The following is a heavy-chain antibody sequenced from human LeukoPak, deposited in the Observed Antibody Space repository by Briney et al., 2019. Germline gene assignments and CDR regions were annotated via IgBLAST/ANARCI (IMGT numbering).Heavy chain of an antibody. Sequence: SETLSLTCTVSGGSISSYYWSWIRQPPGKGLEWIGYIYYSGSTNYNTSLKSRVTLSVDTSKNQFSLKLRSVTAADTAVYYCASLPSNTVTHDYWGQGTLVTVSS. D-gene: IGHD4-11*01. J-gene: IGHJ4*02. CDR3: ASLPSNTVTHDY. CDR2: IYYSGST. V-gene: IGHV4-59*08. CDR1: GGSISSYY.